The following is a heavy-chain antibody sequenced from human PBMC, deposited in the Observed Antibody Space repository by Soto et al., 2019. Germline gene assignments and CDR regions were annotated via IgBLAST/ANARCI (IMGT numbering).Heavy chain of an antibody. CDR3: TTVPAAIYDIFTGYMAGI. V-gene: IGHV3-15*01. Sequence: VGSLRLSCAASGFTFSNAWMSWVRQAPGKGLEWVGRIKSKTDGGTTDYAAPVKGRFTISRDDSKNTLYLQMNSLKTEDTAVYYCTTVPAAIYDIFTGYMAGIWGQGTMVTVSS. CDR1: GFTFSNAW. D-gene: IGHD3-9*01. J-gene: IGHJ3*02. CDR2: IKSKTDGGTT.